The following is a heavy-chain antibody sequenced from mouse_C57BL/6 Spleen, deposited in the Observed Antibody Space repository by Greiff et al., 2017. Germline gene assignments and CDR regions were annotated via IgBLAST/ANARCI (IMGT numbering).Heavy chain of an antibody. CDR2: IYPGDGDT. V-gene: IGHV1-82*01. CDR3: VPLFYWYFDV. Sequence: QVQLQQSGPELVKPGASVKISCKASGYAFSSSWMNWVKQRPGKGLEWIGRIYPGDGDTNYNGKFKGKATLTADKSSSTAYMQLSSLTSEDSAVYFCVPLFYWYFDVWGTGTTVTVSS. CDR1: GYAFSSSW. J-gene: IGHJ1*03.